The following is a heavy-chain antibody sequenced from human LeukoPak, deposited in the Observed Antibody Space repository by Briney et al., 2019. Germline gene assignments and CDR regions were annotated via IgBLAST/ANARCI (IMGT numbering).Heavy chain of an antibody. CDR1: GFTLSSYS. CDR3: VREGSSSPYYFDY. V-gene: IGHV3-21*01. D-gene: IGHD6-13*01. J-gene: IGHJ4*02. Sequence: GVSLRLSCAASGFTLSSYSMNWVRQAPGKGLEWVSSISSSSSYIYYADSVKGRFTISRDNAKNSLYLQMNSLRAEDTAVYYCVREGSSSPYYFDYWGQGTLVTVSS. CDR2: ISSSSSYI.